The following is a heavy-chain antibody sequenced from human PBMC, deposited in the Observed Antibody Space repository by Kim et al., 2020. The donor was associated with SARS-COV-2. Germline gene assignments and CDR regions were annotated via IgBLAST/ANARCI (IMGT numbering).Heavy chain of an antibody. CDR3: ARSPAISAFNDY. D-gene: IGHD3-3*02. J-gene: IGHJ4*02. CDR2: T. V-gene: IGHV1-3*01. Sequence: TKNSPKFQGRVTITRDTSANTAYMELSSLRSEDTAIYYCARSPAISAFNDYWGQGTLVTVSS.